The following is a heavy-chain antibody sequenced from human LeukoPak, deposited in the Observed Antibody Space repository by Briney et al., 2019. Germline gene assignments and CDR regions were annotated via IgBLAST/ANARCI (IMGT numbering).Heavy chain of an antibody. CDR2: ISWNSGSI. CDR3: AQLWFGESKGKLNRAFDI. CDR1: GFTFDDYA. J-gene: IGHJ3*02. V-gene: IGHV3-9*01. Sequence: PGRSLRLSCAASGFTFDDYAMHWVRQAPGKGLEWVSGISWNSGSIGYADSVKGRFTISRDNAKNSLYLQMNSLRAEDTALYYCAQLWFGESKGKLNRAFDIWGQGTMVTVSS. D-gene: IGHD3-10*01.